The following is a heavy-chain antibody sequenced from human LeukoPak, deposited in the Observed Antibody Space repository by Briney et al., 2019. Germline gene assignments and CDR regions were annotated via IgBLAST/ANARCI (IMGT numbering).Heavy chain of an antibody. CDR2: ISGSGGST. Sequence: GGSLRLSCAASGFTFSSYAMSWVRQAPGKGLEWVSAISGSGGSTYYADSVKGRFTISRDNSKNTLYLQMNSLRAEDTAVYYCAKNLPMTTVTPDAFDIWGQGTMVTVSS. D-gene: IGHD4-11*01. J-gene: IGHJ3*02. CDR3: AKNLPMTTVTPDAFDI. CDR1: GFTFSSYA. V-gene: IGHV3-23*01.